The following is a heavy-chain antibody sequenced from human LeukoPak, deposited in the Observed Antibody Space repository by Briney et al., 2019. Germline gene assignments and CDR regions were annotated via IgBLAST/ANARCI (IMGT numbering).Heavy chain of an antibody. V-gene: IGHV3-21*01. D-gene: IGHD3-16*02. Sequence: GGSLRLSCAASGFTFSSYSMNWVRQAPGKGLEWVSSISSSSYIYYADSVKGRFTISRDNAKNSLYLQMNSLRAEDTAVYYCAKDTGHVWGSYRYDWFDPWGQGTLVTVSS. CDR3: AKDTGHVWGSYRYDWFDP. CDR1: GFTFSSYS. CDR2: ISSSSYI. J-gene: IGHJ5*02.